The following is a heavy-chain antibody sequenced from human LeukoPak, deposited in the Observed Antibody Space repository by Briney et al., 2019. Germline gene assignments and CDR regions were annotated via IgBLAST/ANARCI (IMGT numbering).Heavy chain of an antibody. Sequence: SETLSLTCTVSGGSISGSGYYWGWIRQPPGKGLEWIGSVYDSGSTYYYPKLQSSVTIHVDKSKNQFQMRLSSVNAADTAEYSCESHGGAPDGLDYCGKGILVPVSS. V-gene: IGHV4-39*01. CDR2: VYDSGST. CDR1: GGSISGSGYY. D-gene: IGHD5-24*01. J-gene: IGHJ4*02. CDR3: ESHGGAPDGLDY.